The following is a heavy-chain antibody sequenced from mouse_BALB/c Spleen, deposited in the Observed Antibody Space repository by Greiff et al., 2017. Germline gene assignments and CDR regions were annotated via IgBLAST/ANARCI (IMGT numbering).Heavy chain of an antibody. Sequence: SAAELARPGASVKMSCKASGYTFTSYTMHWVKQRPGQGLEWIGYINPSSGYTEYNQKFKDKTTLTADKSSSTAYMQLSSLTSEDSAVYYCARDIYDGYYNYFDYWGQGTTLTVSS. J-gene: IGHJ2*01. V-gene: IGHV1-4*02. CDR2: INPSSGYT. D-gene: IGHD2-3*01. CDR3: ARDIYDGYYNYFDY. CDR1: GYTFTSYT.